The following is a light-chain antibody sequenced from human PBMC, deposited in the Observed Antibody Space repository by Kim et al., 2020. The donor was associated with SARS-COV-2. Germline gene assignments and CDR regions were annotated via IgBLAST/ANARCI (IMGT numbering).Light chain of an antibody. Sequence: AIQLTQSPSSLSASVDRVTITCRASQGIRNDLGWYQQKPGKAPKLLISAASSLQSGVPSRFSGSGSGSDFTLTISSLQPEDFATYYCLQDYSYPLTFGQGTRLEIK. CDR1: QGIRND. V-gene: IGKV1-6*01. CDR2: AAS. J-gene: IGKJ5*01. CDR3: LQDYSYPLT.